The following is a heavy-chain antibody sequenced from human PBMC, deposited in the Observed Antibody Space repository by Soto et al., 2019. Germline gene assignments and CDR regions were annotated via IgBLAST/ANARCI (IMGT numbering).Heavy chain of an antibody. J-gene: IGHJ6*02. Sequence: GGSLRLSCAASGITFSSYWMSWVRQAPGKGLEWVANIKQDGSEKYYVDSVKGRFTISRDNAKNSLYLQMNSLRAEDTAVYYCARDDRSLGYCSGGSCYYNYYYYYGMDVWGQGTTVTVSS. CDR3: ARDDRSLGYCSGGSCYYNYYYYYGMDV. D-gene: IGHD2-15*01. CDR1: GITFSSYW. V-gene: IGHV3-7*01. CDR2: IKQDGSEK.